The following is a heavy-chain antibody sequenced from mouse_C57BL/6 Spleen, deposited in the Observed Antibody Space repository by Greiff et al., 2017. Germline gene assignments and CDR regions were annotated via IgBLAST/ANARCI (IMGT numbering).Heavy chain of an antibody. V-gene: IGHV10-1*01. D-gene: IGHD1-1*01. CDR3: VRQDYGSLYAMDY. CDR1: GFSFNTYA. J-gene: IGHJ4*01. CDR2: IRSKSNNYAT. Sequence: VQLVESGGGLVQPKGSLKLSCAASGFSFNTYAMNWVRQAPGKGLEWVARIRSKSNNYATYYADSVKDRFTISRDDSESMLYLQMNNLKTEDTAMYYCVRQDYGSLYAMDYWGQGTSVTVSS.